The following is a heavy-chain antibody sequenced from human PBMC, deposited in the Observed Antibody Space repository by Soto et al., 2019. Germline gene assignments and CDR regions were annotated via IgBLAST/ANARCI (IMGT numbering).Heavy chain of an antibody. Sequence: ASVKVSCKASGYTFTSYDINWVRQATGQGLEWMGWMNPNSGNTGYAQKFQGRVTMTRNTSISTAYMELSSLRSEDTAVYYCVRVTGSQNWFDPWGQGTLVTVSS. CDR2: MNPNSGNT. V-gene: IGHV1-8*01. CDR1: GYTFTSYD. CDR3: VRVTGSQNWFDP. J-gene: IGHJ5*02. D-gene: IGHD3-10*01.